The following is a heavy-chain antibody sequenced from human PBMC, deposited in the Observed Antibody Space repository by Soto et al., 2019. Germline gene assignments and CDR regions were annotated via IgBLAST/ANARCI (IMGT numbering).Heavy chain of an antibody. V-gene: IGHV1-24*01. J-gene: IGHJ1*01. D-gene: IGHD3-10*01. CDR2: FDPEEGKM. CDR3: ATDLGAALAPLSMVYFQE. CDR1: GYNLNELC. Sequence: QVQVVQSGTEVKKPGASVKVSCKVYGYNLNELCSHWGRQPPGKGLEWIGGFDPEEGKMIYAQNFRGRVTMTEDTSTDTAYMELNSLTSEDTALYYCATDLGAALAPLSMVYFQEWGQGTVVTVS.